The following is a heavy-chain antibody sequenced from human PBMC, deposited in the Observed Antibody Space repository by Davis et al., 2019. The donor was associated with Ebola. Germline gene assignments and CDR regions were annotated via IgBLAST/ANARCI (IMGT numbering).Heavy chain of an antibody. J-gene: IGHJ4*02. CDR1: GLTCSSYG. Sequence: PGGSLRLSCAASGLTCSSYGMHWVRQAPGKGLEWVAVIWYDGSNKYYADSVKGRFTISRDNSKNTLYLQMNSLRAEDTAVYYCARGRGRPVYSSSWTSFDYWGQGTLVTVSS. CDR3: ARGRGRPVYSSSWTSFDY. D-gene: IGHD6-13*01. CDR2: IWYDGSNK. V-gene: IGHV3-33*01.